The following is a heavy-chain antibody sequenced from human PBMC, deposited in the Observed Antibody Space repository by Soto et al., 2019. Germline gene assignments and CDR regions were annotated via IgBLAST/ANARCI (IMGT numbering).Heavy chain of an antibody. V-gene: IGHV3-9*01. Sequence: GGSLRLSCAASGFTFDDYAMHWVRQAPGKGLEWVSGISWNSGSIGYADSVKGRFTISRDNAKNSLYLQMNSLRAEDTALYYCAKAHSITYYDYIWGKYFDYWGQGTLVTVSS. J-gene: IGHJ4*02. CDR1: GFTFDDYA. CDR3: AKAHSITYYDYIWGKYFDY. CDR2: ISWNSGSI. D-gene: IGHD3-16*01.